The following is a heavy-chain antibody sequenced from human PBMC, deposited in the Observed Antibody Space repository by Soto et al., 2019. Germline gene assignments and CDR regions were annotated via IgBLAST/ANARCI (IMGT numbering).Heavy chain of an antibody. J-gene: IGHJ4*02. CDR2: ISAGGVAT. Sequence: EVQLLESGGDLVQPGGSLRLSCAASGFTFSDFAMMWVRQAPGQGPECVSAISAGGVATYYADSVMGRFTISRDNSRNTLNMQLNSLRREDTAVYYCAKGGEVGGVLGDHWGQGTLVTVSS. CDR3: AKGGEVGGVLGDH. V-gene: IGHV3-23*01. CDR1: GFTFSDFA. D-gene: IGHD1-26*01.